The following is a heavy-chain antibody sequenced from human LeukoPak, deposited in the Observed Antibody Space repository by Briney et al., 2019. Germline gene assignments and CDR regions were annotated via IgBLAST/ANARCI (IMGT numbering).Heavy chain of an antibody. D-gene: IGHD4-17*01. CDR2: IIPILGTA. J-gene: IGHJ4*02. CDR1: GGTFRRYA. Sequence: AASVKVSCKASGGTFRRYAISWVRQAPGQGLEWMGGIIPILGTANYAQKFQGRVTITADESTSTAYMELSSLRSEDTAVYYCARLYDYGDFVGSGWGQGTLVTVSS. V-gene: IGHV1-69*01. CDR3: ARLYDYGDFVGSG.